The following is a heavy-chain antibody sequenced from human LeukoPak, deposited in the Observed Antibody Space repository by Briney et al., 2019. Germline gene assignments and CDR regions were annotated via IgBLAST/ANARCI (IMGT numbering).Heavy chain of an antibody. V-gene: IGHV3-23*01. Sequence: GGSLRLSCAVSGFTFSNYAMTWVRQAPGKGLEWVAAISGSGVTTYYADSVKGRFTISRDNSKNTLYLHMKSLRAEDTAFYYCAKNVTEADWYYYYMDVWGKGTTVTVSS. CDR2: ISGSGVTT. D-gene: IGHD3-9*01. J-gene: IGHJ6*03. CDR3: AKNVTEADWYYYYMDV. CDR1: GFTFSNYA.